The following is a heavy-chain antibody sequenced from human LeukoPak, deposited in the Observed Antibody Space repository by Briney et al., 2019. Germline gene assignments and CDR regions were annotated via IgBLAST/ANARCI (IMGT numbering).Heavy chain of an antibody. V-gene: IGHV3-23*01. CDR3: AKEYSGYDFDY. CDR2: TSGSGVNS. D-gene: IGHD5-12*01. CDR1: GGSISSGGYY. J-gene: IGHJ4*02. Sequence: LSLTCTVSGGSISSGGYYWSWIRQLPGKGLEWVAATSGSGVNSYYADSVRGRFTISRDNSQNTLYLQMDSLRAEDTALYYCAKEYSGYDFDYWGQGTLVTVSS.